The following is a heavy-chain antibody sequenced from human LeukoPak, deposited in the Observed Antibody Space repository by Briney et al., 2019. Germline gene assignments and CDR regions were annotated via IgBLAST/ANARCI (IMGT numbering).Heavy chain of an antibody. V-gene: IGHV3-21*01. Sequence: GGSLRLSCAASGFIFSDYSMSWVRQAPGKGLEWVSSIIGSSSSIYYADSVKGRFIISRDNAKNSLYLQMNSLRAEDTAVYYCARELVQEGGGFDIWGQGTMVTVSS. CDR2: IIGSSSSI. D-gene: IGHD6-13*01. CDR1: GFIFSDYS. J-gene: IGHJ3*02. CDR3: ARELVQEGGGFDI.